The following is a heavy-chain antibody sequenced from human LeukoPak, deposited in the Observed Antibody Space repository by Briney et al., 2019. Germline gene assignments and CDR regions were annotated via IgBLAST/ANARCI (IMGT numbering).Heavy chain of an antibody. CDR3: ARAHLGGSNGLDV. J-gene: IGHJ6*02. D-gene: IGHD3-16*01. CDR1: GGSISSYY. CDR2: IYYSGST. V-gene: IGHV4-59*01. Sequence: PSETLSLTCTVSGGSISSYYWSWIRQPPGKGLEWIGYIYYSGSTDSNPSLKSRVTMSVDTSKNQFSLRLSSVLAADTAVYYCARAHLGGSNGLDVWGQGTTVTVAS.